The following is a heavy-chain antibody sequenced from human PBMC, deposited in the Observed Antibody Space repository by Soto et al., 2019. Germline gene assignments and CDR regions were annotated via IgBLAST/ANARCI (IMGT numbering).Heavy chain of an antibody. D-gene: IGHD6-13*01. Sequence: GGSLRLSCAASGFTFSSYSMNWVRQAPGKGLEWVSYISSSSSTIYYADSVKGRFTISRDNAKNSLYLQMNSLRDEDTAVYYCAGIAAAGGYYYYYGTDVWGQGTTVTVSS. CDR3: AGIAAAGGYYYYYGTDV. J-gene: IGHJ6*02. CDR1: GFTFSSYS. V-gene: IGHV3-48*02. CDR2: ISSSSSTI.